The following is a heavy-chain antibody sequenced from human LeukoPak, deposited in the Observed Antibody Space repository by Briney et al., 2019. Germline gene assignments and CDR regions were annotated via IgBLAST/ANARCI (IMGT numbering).Heavy chain of an antibody. V-gene: IGHV1-2*02. CDR2: INPNSGGT. CDR1: GYTFTGYY. CDR3: ARSSRLGGVVVVAASFDP. J-gene: IGHJ5*02. D-gene: IGHD2-15*01. Sequence: GASAKVSCKASGYTFTGYYMHWVRQAPGQGLEWMGWINPNSGGTNYAQKFQGRVTMTRDTSISTAYMELSRLRSDDTAVYYCARSSRLGGVVVVAASFDPWGQGTLVTVSS.